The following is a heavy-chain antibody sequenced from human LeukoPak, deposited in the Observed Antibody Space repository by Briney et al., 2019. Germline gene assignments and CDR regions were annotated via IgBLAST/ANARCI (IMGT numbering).Heavy chain of an antibody. CDR3: ARGSF. D-gene: IGHD2-15*01. V-gene: IGHV3-21*01. CDR2: ITTSSSYM. Sequence: PGGSLRLSCAASGFGFSTYNMNWVRQAPGKGLEWVSSITTSSSYMSYADSVKGRFTISRDNAKNSLYLQMNSLRAEDMAVYYCARGSFWGQGTLVTVSS. CDR1: GFGFSTYN. J-gene: IGHJ4*02.